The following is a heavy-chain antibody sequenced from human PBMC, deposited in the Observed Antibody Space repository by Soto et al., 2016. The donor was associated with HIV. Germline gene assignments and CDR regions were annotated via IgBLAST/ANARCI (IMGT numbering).Heavy chain of an antibody. CDR2: ISGSGDST. Sequence: EVQLLESGGGLVQPGGSLRLSCTASGFTFNNYAMSWVRQAPGKGLEWVSTISGSGDSTYYADSVKGRFTISRDNSKNTLYVQMNSLRAEDTAVYYCAKVWWLQLGAFDIWGQGTNGHRLF. CDR3: AKVWWLQLGAFDI. J-gene: IGHJ3*02. D-gene: IGHD5-12*01. V-gene: IGHV3-23*01. CDR1: GFTFNNYA.